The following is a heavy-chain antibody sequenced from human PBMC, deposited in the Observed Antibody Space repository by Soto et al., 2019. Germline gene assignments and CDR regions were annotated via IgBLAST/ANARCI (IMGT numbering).Heavy chain of an antibody. D-gene: IGHD3-10*01. V-gene: IGHV4-34*01. CDR3: ARGRRSSYYYGSGSPEFDY. J-gene: IGHJ4*02. Sequence: SETLSLTCAVYGGSFSGYYWSWIRQPPGKGLEWIGEINHSGSTNYNPSLKSRVTISVDTSKNQFSLKLGSVTAADTAVYYCARGRRSSYYYGSGSPEFDYWGQGTLVTVSS. CDR2: INHSGST. CDR1: GGSFSGYY.